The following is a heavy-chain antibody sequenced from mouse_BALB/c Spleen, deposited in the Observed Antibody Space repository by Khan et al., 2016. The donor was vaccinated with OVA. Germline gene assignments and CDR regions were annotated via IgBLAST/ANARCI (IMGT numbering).Heavy chain of an antibody. Sequence: QVQLQQSGAELAKPGASVKMSCKASGYTFINYWLLWVKQRPGQGLAWIGYINPSIGYTDNNQNFKDQATLNADKSSRTSYKQLSSLTSEASAVYYCARRGRRWDFDYGGQGTTLTVAS. V-gene: IGHV1-7*01. D-gene: IGHD1-1*02. J-gene: IGHJ2*01. CDR2: INPSIGYT. CDR3: ARRGRRWDFDY. CDR1: GYTFINYW.